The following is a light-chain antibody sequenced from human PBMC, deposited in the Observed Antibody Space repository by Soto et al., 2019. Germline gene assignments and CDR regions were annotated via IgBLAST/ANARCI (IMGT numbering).Light chain of an antibody. CDR3: QQYYSTPLT. CDR1: QSVLYSSNNKNY. J-gene: IGKJ4*01. CDR2: WAS. V-gene: IGKV4-1*01. Sequence: DIVMTQSPDSLAVSLGERATINCKSSQSVLYSSNNKNYLAWYQQKPGQPPKLLIYWASTRESGVPDRVSGSGSGTDVTLTISSLQAEDVAVYECQQYYSTPLTFGGGTKVEI.